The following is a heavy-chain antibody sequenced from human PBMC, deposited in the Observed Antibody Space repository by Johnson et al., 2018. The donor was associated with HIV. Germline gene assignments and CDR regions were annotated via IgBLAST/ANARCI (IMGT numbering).Heavy chain of an antibody. V-gene: IGHV3-20*04. CDR2: INWNGGST. Sequence: QLVESGGGVVRPGGSLRLSCAASGFTFDDYGMSWVRQAPGKGLEWVSGINWNGGSTGYADSVKGRFTISRDNAKNSLYMQMNSLRAEDTALYYCARALTMVRGVISDAVDIWGQETMVTVSS. CDR1: GFTFDDYG. D-gene: IGHD3-10*01. CDR3: ARALTMVRGVISDAVDI. J-gene: IGHJ3*02.